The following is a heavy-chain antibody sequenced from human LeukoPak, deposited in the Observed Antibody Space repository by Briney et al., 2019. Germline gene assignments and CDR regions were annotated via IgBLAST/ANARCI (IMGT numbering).Heavy chain of an antibody. V-gene: IGHV3-23*01. CDR2: ISAGGGGT. CDR3: AKDQRNIVVVPAANRPFDP. D-gene: IGHD2-2*01. J-gene: IGHJ5*02. Sequence: PGGSLRLSCAASGFTFSSYAMNWVRQSGKGLEWVSGISAGGGGTYYADSVKGRFTISRDNSKNTLYLQMNSLRAEDTAVYYCAKDQRNIVVVPAANRPFDPWGQGTLVTVSS. CDR1: GFTFSSYA.